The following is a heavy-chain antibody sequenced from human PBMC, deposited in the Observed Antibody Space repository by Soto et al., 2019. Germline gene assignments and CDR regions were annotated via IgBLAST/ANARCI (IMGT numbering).Heavy chain of an antibody. J-gene: IGHJ4*02. Sequence: GGSLRLSCTVSGFALNNYGLNWVRQAPGKGLEWVSSISKSDYTYYSDSVKGRFTISNDNAKNSVSLQMNTLSVEDTAVYYCAREDSIIIPAVSDFWGQGTLVTVSS. CDR1: GFALNNYG. V-gene: IGHV3-21*01. D-gene: IGHD2-2*01. CDR3: AREDSIIIPAVSDF. CDR2: ISKSDYT.